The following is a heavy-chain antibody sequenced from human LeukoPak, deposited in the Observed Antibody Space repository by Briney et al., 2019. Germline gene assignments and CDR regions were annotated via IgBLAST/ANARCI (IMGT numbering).Heavy chain of an antibody. CDR3: ASERADNEEVSWFDR. J-gene: IGHJ5*02. CDR1: GYSISSGYF. D-gene: IGHD1-14*01. CDR2: IYHSGST. V-gene: IGHV4-38-2*02. Sequence: PSETLSLTCTVSGYSISSGYFWGETRQPPGKGLEWFGSIYHSGSTYYNPSLKSRVTISVATSKHQFSLKLSTGTAADTAVYFCASERADNEEVSWFDRWGQRTLATLS.